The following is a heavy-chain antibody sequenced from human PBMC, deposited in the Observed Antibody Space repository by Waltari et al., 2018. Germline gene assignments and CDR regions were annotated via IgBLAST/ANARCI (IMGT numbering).Heavy chain of an antibody. J-gene: IGHJ4*02. V-gene: IGHV3-23*01. CDR2: ITSNGRTT. CDR1: GITFRSYS. CDR3: AKDRSMVTGIDLDY. Sequence: EVQLLESGGGLVQPGGSLRLSCTVSGITFRSYSMTWVRQAPGKGLEWVSVITSNGRTTYYADSVKGRFTISRDNSKNTGYLQMNSLGADDTAIYYCAKDRSMVTGIDLDYWGQGTLVTVSS. D-gene: IGHD2-21*02.